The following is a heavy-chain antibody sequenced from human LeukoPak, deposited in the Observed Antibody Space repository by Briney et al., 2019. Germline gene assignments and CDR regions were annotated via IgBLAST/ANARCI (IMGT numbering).Heavy chain of an antibody. J-gene: IGHJ4*02. CDR3: ARGRRGSGWYPCNY. CDR1: GYTFTSYG. D-gene: IGHD6-19*01. V-gene: IGHV1-18*01. Sequence: GASVTVSCKASGYTFTSYGISWVRQAPGQGLAWMGGSSAYNGNTNYAQKLQGRVTMTTDTSTSTAYMELRSLRSDDTAVYYCARGRRGSGWYPCNYWGQGTLVTVSS. CDR2: SSAYNGNT.